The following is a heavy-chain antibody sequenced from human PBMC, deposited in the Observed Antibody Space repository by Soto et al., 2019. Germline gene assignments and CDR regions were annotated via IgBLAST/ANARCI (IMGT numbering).Heavy chain of an antibody. D-gene: IGHD3-9*01. V-gene: IGHV3-49*05. CDR1: GFTFGDYA. J-gene: IGHJ4*02. Sequence: EVQLVESGGGLVKPGRSLRLSCTASGFTFGDYAMSWFRQAPGQGLEWVGFIGSKAYGGTTEYAASVKGRFTISRDDSKSIAYLQMNSLKTGDTAVYYCTRAVVLRYFDWLVDYWGQGTLVTVSS. CDR2: IGSKAYGGTT. CDR3: TRAVVLRYFDWLVDY.